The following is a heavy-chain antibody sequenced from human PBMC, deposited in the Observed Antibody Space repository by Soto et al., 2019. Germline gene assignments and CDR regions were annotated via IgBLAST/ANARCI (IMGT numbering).Heavy chain of an antibody. D-gene: IGHD3-10*01. CDR1: GGSISSSSYY. CDR3: ARLIWFGEEGASYGMGV. J-gene: IGHJ6*01. Sequence: PSETLSLTCTVSGGSISSSSYYWGWIRQPPGKGLEWIGSIYYSGSTYYNPSLKSRVTISVDTSKNQFSLKLSSVTAADTAVYYCARLIWFGEEGASYGMGVWGHGTTFTVSS. CDR2: IYYSGST. V-gene: IGHV4-39*01.